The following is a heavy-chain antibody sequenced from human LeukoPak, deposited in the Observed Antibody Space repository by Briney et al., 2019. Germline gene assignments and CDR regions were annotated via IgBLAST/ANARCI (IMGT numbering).Heavy chain of an antibody. CDR2: IYYSGST. Sequence: SETLSLTCTVSGGSISSYYWSWIRQPPGKGLEWIGYIYYSGSTNYNPSLKSRVTMSADTSKNQFSLKLSSVTAADTAVYYCASGRFGEFFFDYWGQGTLVTVSS. J-gene: IGHJ4*02. V-gene: IGHV4-59*08. CDR3: ASGRFGEFFFDY. CDR1: GGSISSYY. D-gene: IGHD3-10*01.